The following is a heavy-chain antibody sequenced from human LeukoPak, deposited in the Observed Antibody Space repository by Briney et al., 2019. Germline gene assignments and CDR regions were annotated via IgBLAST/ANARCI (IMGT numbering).Heavy chain of an antibody. Sequence: SVKVSCKASGGTFSSYAISWVRQAPGQGLEWMGGIIPIFGTANYAPNFQRRVTFTAKASKRTAYMEISMPSSETTVVYFCAREELLWFGEYPTLYFDYWGQGTLVTVSS. J-gene: IGHJ4*02. CDR1: GGTFSSYA. CDR3: AREELLWFGEYPTLYFDY. CDR2: IIPIFGTA. D-gene: IGHD3-10*01. V-gene: IGHV1-69*13.